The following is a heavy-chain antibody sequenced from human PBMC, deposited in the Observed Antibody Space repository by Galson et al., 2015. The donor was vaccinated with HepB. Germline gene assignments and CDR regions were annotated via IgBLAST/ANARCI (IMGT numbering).Heavy chain of an antibody. Sequence: SETLSLTCTVSGGSISSTIYYWAWIRQPPGEGLEWIANIYYSGSTYYNPSLKSRVTTSVDTSKNQFSLNLYSVTAADTAVYYCARLARNCSGDTCYPPFYFDSWGQGTLVTVSA. D-gene: IGHD2-8*02. CDR3: ARLARNCSGDTCYPPFYFDS. CDR2: IYYSGST. CDR1: GGSISSTIYY. V-gene: IGHV4-39*01. J-gene: IGHJ4*02.